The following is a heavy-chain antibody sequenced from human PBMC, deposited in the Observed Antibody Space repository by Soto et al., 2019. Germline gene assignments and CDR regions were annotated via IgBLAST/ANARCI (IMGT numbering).Heavy chain of an antibody. D-gene: IGHD2-15*01. CDR2: VSYSDSS. V-gene: IGHV4-59*08. CDR1: GGSMNNFY. CDR3: ARHTPAISISDH. J-gene: IGHJ4*02. Sequence: PSETLSLTCTVSGGSMNNFYWSWIRQPPGKGLEWIGYVSYSDSSNYNPSLKSRVTISVDTSKNQFSLKLSSVTAADTAVYYCARHTPAISISDHWGQGTLVTVSS.